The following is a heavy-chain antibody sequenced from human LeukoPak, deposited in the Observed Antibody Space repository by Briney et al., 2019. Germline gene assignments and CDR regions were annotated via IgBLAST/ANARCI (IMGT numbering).Heavy chain of an antibody. V-gene: IGHV4-30-4*08. Sequence: SETLSLTCTVSGGSISSGDYYWSWIRQPPGKGLEWIGYIYYSGSTYYNPSLKSRVTISVDTSKNQFSLKLSSVTAADTAVYYCARDQEAGYSSYPGYWGQGTLVTVSS. J-gene: IGHJ4*02. CDR1: GGSISSGDYY. CDR3: ARDQEAGYSSYPGY. CDR2: IYYSGST. D-gene: IGHD5-12*01.